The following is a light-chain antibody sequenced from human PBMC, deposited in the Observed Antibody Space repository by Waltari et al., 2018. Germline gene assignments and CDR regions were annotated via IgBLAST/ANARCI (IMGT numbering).Light chain of an antibody. CDR2: DVI. CDR1: TNDLGSYNY. Sequence: SALTQPRSVSGSPGQSVTISCPGTTNDLGSYNYVSWYQQHPGKAPKLIILDVIKRPSGVPDRLSGSKSGNTASLTISGLRAEDEAEYYCCSYAGSYTWVFGGGTKLTVV. CDR3: CSYAGSYTWV. V-gene: IGLV2-11*01. J-gene: IGLJ3*02.